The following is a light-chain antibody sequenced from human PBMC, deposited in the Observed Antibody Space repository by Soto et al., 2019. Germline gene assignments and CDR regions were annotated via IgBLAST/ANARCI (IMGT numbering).Light chain of an antibody. V-gene: IGLV2-14*01. CDR3: SSYTDVVTLEV. CDR1: STDFGGQNY. Sequence: QSVLTQPASVSGSLGQSITISCTGTSTDFGGQNYVSWYQQHPGRAPKLILYEVSNRPLGVSNHFSGSKSGNTASLTISGLQAEDVADYYCSSYTDVVTLEVFGPGTKVTVL. J-gene: IGLJ1*01. CDR2: EVS.